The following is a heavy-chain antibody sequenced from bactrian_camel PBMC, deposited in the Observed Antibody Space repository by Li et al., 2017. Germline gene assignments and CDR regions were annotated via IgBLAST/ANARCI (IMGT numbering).Heavy chain of an antibody. D-gene: IGHD4*01. J-gene: IGHJ4*01. CDR3: NALSIIAPYNY. V-gene: IGHV3S63*01. CDR1: GFTFDDSD. CDR2: TISSDGST. Sequence: HVQLVESGGGSVQAGETLRLSCTASGFTFDDSDIGWYRQAPGNECELVSTISSDGSTYYGDPVKGRFTTSKNNAKNTKYLQMNALKPEDSAMYYCNALSIIAPYNYWGQGTQVTVS.